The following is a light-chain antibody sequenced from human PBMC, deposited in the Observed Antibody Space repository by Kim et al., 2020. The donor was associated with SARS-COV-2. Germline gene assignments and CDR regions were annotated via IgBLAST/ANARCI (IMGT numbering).Light chain of an antibody. Sequence: QSALTQPRAVSGSPGQSVAISCTGSSSDVGSYNYVSWYQQHPGKAPRLIISNIGQRPSGVPDRFSGSTSGNTASLTISGLQPEDEADYYCCSYVGDYSLLFGGGTKLTVL. CDR1: SSDVGSYNY. J-gene: IGLJ2*01. CDR2: NIG. CDR3: CSYVGDYSLL. V-gene: IGLV2-11*01.